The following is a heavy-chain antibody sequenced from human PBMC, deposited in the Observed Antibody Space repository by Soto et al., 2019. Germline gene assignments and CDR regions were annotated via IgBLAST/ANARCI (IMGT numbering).Heavy chain of an antibody. CDR3: ARGPTVTYYFDY. Sequence: QVQLQESGPGLVKPSETLSLTCTVSGGSISSYYWSWIRQPPGKGLEWIGYIYYSGSTNYNPSLKSRVTISVDTSKNQFSLKLSSVTAADTAVYYCARGPTVTYYFDYWGQGTLVTVSS. J-gene: IGHJ4*02. D-gene: IGHD4-17*01. CDR2: IYYSGST. V-gene: IGHV4-59*01. CDR1: GGSISSYY.